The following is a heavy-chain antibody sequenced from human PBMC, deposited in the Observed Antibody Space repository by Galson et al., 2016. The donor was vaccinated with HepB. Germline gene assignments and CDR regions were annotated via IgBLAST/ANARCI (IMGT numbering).Heavy chain of an antibody. J-gene: IGHJ4*02. CDR1: RFTFSNYG. CDR3: AKGRPDYYGSGSYAPLDY. Sequence: SLRLSCAASRFTFSNYGMHWVRQAPGKGLEWVAVIWYDGSQKYYADSVKGRFTISRDNSKNTLALQMNSLRAEDTAVYYGAKGRPDYYGSGSYAPLDYWGQGTLVTVSS. V-gene: IGHV3-33*06. CDR2: IWYDGSQK. D-gene: IGHD3-10*01.